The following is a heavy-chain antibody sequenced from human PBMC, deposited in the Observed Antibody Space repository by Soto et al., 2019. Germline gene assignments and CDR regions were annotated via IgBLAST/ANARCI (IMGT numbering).Heavy chain of an antibody. CDR1: GYSFSDYW. CDR3: ARRLEGDY. Sequence: PGESLKISCXGSGYSFSDYWINWVRQMPGKGLEWMGRIDPSDSYTNYSPSFQGHVTISAAKSINTAYLQWSSLKDPDSAMYFCARRLEGDYWGQGTLVTVSS. D-gene: IGHD4-17*01. CDR2: IDPSDSYT. V-gene: IGHV5-10-1*01. J-gene: IGHJ4*02.